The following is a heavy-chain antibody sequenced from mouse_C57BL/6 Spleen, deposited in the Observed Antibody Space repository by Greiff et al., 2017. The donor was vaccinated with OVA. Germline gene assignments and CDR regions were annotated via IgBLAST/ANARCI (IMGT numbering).Heavy chain of an antibody. CDR3: ARGWDGHFDD. CDR2: INYDGSST. CDR1: GFTFSDYY. J-gene: IGHJ2*01. V-gene: IGHV5-16*01. Sequence: EVQRVESEGGLVQPGSSMKLSCTASGFTFSDYYMAWVRQVPEKGLEWVANINYDGSSTYYLDSLKSRFIISRDNAKNILYLQMSSLKSEDTATYYCARGWDGHFDDWGQGTTLTVSS. D-gene: IGHD4-1*01.